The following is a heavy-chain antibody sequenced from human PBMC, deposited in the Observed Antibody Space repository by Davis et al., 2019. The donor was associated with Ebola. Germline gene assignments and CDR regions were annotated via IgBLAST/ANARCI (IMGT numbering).Heavy chain of an antibody. CDR2: ISYSGST. J-gene: IGHJ4*02. D-gene: IGHD4-17*01. Sequence: PSETLSLTCTVSGASVSNPPYYWSWIRQPPGKRLEWIGHISYSGSTIYNPSLTSRVSISLDTYRNQFSLKLYSVTAADTAVYYCARGVYGAYFDPWGQGALVTVSS. CDR1: GASVSNPPYY. CDR3: ARGVYGAYFDP. V-gene: IGHV4-61*01.